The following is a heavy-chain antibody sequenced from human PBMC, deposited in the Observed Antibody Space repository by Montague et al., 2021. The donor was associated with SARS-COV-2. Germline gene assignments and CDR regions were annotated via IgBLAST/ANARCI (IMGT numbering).Heavy chain of an antibody. V-gene: IGHV3-30*04. Sequence: SLRLSCAASGFPFSSYAMHWVRQAPGKGLEWVAAISYDGSNKYYADSVKGRFTISRDNSKNTLYLQMNSLRAEDTAVYYCARDPDSSSWYDDAFDIWGQGTMVTVSS. D-gene: IGHD6-13*01. J-gene: IGHJ3*02. CDR1: GFPFSSYA. CDR2: ISYDGSNK. CDR3: ARDPDSSSWYDDAFDI.